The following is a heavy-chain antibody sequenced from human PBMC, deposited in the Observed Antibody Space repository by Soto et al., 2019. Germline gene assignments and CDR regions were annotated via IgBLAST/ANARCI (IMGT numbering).Heavy chain of an antibody. CDR1: GFTFTDAW. CDR3: ATDGGR. J-gene: IGHJ4*02. Sequence: EVQLVESGGGLVKPGGSLRLSCAASGFTFTDAWWNWVRQAPGKGLEWVGGIKSKTAGGAIDYTTPVEGRVTISRDDSENTLYLQMNSLKTEDTAVYYCATDGGRWGQGTLVTVSS. CDR2: IKSKTAGGAI. V-gene: IGHV3-15*07.